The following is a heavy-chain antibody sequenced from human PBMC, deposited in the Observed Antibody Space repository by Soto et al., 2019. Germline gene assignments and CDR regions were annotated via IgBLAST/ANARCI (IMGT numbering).Heavy chain of an antibody. D-gene: IGHD3-10*01. CDR1: GYTFTSYD. CDR2: ISAYNGNT. J-gene: IGHJ6*03. CDR3: ARARGVNNYYYYMEV. V-gene: IGHV1-18*01. Sequence: GASVKVSCKASGYTFTSYDISWVRQAPGQGLEWMGWISAYNGNTNYAQKLQGRVTMTTDTSTSTAYMELRSLRSDDTAVYYCARARGVNNYYYYMEVWGKGTTVTVSS.